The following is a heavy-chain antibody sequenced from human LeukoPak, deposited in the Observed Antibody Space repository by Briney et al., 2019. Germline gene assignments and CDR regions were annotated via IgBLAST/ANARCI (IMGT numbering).Heavy chain of an antibody. CDR1: GGSFSGYY. J-gene: IGHJ4*02. CDR3: ARGIAAAGIDY. Sequence: SETLSLTCAVYGGSFSGYYWSWIRQPPGKGLVWIGEIIHSGSTNYNPSLKSRVTISVDTSKNQFSLKLSSVTAADTAVYYCARGIAAAGIDYWGQGTLVTVSS. CDR2: IIHSGST. V-gene: IGHV4-34*01. D-gene: IGHD6-13*01.